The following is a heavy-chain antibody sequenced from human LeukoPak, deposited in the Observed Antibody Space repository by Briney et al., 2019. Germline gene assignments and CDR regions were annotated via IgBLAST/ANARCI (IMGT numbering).Heavy chain of an antibody. J-gene: IGHJ4*02. D-gene: IGHD6-19*01. CDR2: INAGNGNT. V-gene: IGHV1-3*01. CDR1: GGTFSSYA. CDR3: ARGTEAGTDY. Sequence: GASVKVSCKASGGTFSSYAISWVRQAPGQRLEWMGWINAGNGNTKYSQKFQGRVTITRDTSTSTVYMELSSLRSEDTAVYYCARGTEAGTDYWGQGTLVTVSS.